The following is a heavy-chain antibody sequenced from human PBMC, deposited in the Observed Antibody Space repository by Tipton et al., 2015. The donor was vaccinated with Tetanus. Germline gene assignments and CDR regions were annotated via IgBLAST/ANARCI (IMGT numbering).Heavy chain of an antibody. J-gene: IGHJ2*01. CDR3: ARRDEGSGYYHDNWYFDL. CDR2: IYYSGST. V-gene: IGHV4-30-4*01. D-gene: IGHD3-22*01. Sequence: TLSLTCTVSGGSISSGDYYWSWIRQPPGKGLEWIGYIYYSGSTYYNPSLKSRVTISVDTSKNQFSLKLSSVTAADTAVYYCARRDEGSGYYHDNWYFDLWGRGTLVTVSS. CDR1: GGSISSGDYY.